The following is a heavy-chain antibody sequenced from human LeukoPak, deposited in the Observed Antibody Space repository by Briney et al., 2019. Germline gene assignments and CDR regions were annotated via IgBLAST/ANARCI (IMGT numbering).Heavy chain of an antibody. Sequence: GGSLRLSCAASGFTFSSYGMHWVRQAPGKGLNWVAVISNDGSKKYYADSVKGRFTISRDNSKNTLSLQVSSLRTEDTAVYYCAKDRYSYAFEYSDSWGQGTLVTVSS. J-gene: IGHJ4*02. CDR2: ISNDGSKK. V-gene: IGHV3-30*18. D-gene: IGHD5-18*01. CDR1: GFTFSSYG. CDR3: AKDRYSYAFEYSDS.